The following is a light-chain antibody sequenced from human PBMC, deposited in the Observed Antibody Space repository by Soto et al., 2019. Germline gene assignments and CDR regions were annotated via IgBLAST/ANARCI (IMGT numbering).Light chain of an antibody. Sequence: DIQLTQSPSFLSASVGDRVTITCRASQGISSYLAWYQQKPGKAPKLLIYAASTLQSGVPSRFSGSGSGTEYSLTTSSRQPAEFVTNYCRQLNSYPSLTFGGGTEVEIK. V-gene: IGKV1-9*01. J-gene: IGKJ4*01. CDR1: QGISSY. CDR2: AAS. CDR3: RQLNSYPSLT.